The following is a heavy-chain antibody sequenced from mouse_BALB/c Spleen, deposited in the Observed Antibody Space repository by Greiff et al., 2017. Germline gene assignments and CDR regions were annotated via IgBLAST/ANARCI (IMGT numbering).Heavy chain of an antibody. CDR1: GFSLTSYG. CDR3: ANYYGYDGGDYYAMDY. CDR2: IWAGGST. J-gene: IGHJ4*01. V-gene: IGHV2-9*02. D-gene: IGHD2-2*01. Sequence: VKVVESGPGLVAPSQSLSITCTVSGFSLTSYGVHWVRQPPGKGLEWLGVIWAGGSTNYNSALMSRLSISKDNSKSQVFLKMNSLQANDTAIYYCANYYGYDGGDYYAMDYWGQGTSVTVSS.